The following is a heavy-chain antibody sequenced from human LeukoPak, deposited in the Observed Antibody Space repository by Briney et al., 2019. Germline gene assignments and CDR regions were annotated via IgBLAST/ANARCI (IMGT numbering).Heavy chain of an antibody. CDR2: ISYDGSNK. J-gene: IGHJ3*01. D-gene: IGHD1-26*01. CDR1: GFTFSSYG. V-gene: IGHV3-30*18. CDR3: AKVHLRIEIYAFDV. Sequence: GRSLRLSCAASGFTFSSYGMHWVRQAPGKGLEWVAVISYDGSNKYYADSVKGRFTISRDNSKNTLFLQMNSLRVEDTAVYYCAKVHLRIEIYAFDVWGQGTMVTVSS.